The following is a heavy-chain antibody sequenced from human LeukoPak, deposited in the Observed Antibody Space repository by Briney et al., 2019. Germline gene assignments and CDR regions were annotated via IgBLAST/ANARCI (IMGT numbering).Heavy chain of an antibody. CDR1: GYTFTSYG. Sequence: ASVTVSCKTSGYTFTSYGISWVRPAPGQGLEWMGWISGYNGNTNYAQKFQGRVTMTTDTSTSTAYMELRSLRSDDTAVYYCAREGIQVWLPDSYWGQGTLVTVSS. V-gene: IGHV1-18*01. CDR2: ISGYNGNT. CDR3: AREGIQVWLPDSY. J-gene: IGHJ4*02. D-gene: IGHD5-18*01.